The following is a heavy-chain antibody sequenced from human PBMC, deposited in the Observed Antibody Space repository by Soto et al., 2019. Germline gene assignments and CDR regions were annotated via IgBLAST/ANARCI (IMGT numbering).Heavy chain of an antibody. D-gene: IGHD2-15*01. J-gene: IGHJ4*02. Sequence: PKTRSHTRHVAICSIYIRGYCWGWIHQPSGRGLEWIGNIDYNGVTYSNPSLKSRVTISRDTSKNQFSLKLTSVTAADTALYYCGKVLVGATGHTDSDSWGPGNLVTVSS. V-gene: IGHV4-39*01. CDR2: IDYNGVT. CDR3: GKVLVGATGHTDSDS. CDR1: ICSIYIRGYC.